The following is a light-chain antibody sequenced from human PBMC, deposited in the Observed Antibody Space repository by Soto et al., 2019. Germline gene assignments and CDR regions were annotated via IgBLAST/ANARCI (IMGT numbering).Light chain of an antibody. J-gene: IGKJ4*01. CDR3: QQYKNWPLT. V-gene: IGKV3D-15*01. CDR2: GTS. Sequence: EIVMTQSPATLSVSPGEGATLSCRASQNINNNLAWYQQKHGQAPRLLLYGTSTRATGIPARFSGSGSGTEFTLTISSLQSEDFAVYYCQQYKNWPLTFGGGTKVEIK. CDR1: QNINNN.